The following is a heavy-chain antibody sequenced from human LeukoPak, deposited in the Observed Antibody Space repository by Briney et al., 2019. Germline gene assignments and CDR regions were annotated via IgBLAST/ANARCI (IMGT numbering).Heavy chain of an antibody. CDR3: ARDRIYSSSWPIKYYYYMDV. J-gene: IGHJ6*03. CDR2: IKQDGSEK. CDR1: GFTFSNHA. V-gene: IGHV3-7*01. D-gene: IGHD6-13*01. Sequence: GGSLRLSCAASGFTFSNHAMSWVRQAPGKALEWVANIKQDGSEKFYVDSVKGRFTISRDNAKNSLYLQMNSLRPEDTAVYYCARDRIYSSSWPIKYYYYMDVWGKGTAVTVSS.